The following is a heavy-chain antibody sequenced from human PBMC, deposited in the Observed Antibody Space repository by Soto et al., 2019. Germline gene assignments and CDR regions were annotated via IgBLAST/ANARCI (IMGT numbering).Heavy chain of an antibody. J-gene: IGHJ3*02. CDR1: GFACSNYD. V-gene: IGHV3-23*01. CDR2: VLVGGST. Sequence: EVQMLESGGGLVQPGGSLRLSCAAYGFACSNYDMSWVRQAPGKGLEWVSTVLVGGSTHYPDSVKGRFTISRDNSKNTLFLQMNSLTAGDTAVYYCAKATATGGGAFDICGQGTMVTVSS. D-gene: IGHD2-8*02. CDR3: AKATATGGGAFDI.